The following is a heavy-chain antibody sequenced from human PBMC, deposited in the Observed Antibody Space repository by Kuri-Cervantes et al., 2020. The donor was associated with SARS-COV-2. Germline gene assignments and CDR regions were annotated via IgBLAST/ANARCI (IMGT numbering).Heavy chain of an antibody. Sequence: ASVKVSCKASGYTFTHYGISWVRQAPGQGLEWMGWISAYNGNTNYAQKLQGRVTMTKDSSTTTAYMELRGLRSDDTAVYYCAREDFVGRTRRDYWGQGTLVTVSS. CDR2: ISAYNGNT. CDR1: GYTFTHYG. J-gene: IGHJ4*02. V-gene: IGHV1-18*01. CDR3: AREDFVGRTRRDY. D-gene: IGHD1-26*01.